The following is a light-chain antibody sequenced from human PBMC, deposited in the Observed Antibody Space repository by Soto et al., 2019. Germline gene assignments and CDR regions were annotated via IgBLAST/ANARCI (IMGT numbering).Light chain of an antibody. V-gene: IGKV1-39*01. CDR3: KQRYSTGVT. CDR1: QSISSY. Sequence: DIQMTQSPSSLSASVGDRVTITCRASQSISSYLNWYQQKPGKAPKLLIYAASSLQSGVPSSFSGSGSGTDFTLTISSLQPEDFATYDCKQRYSTGVTFGGGTKVEIK. J-gene: IGKJ4*01. CDR2: AAS.